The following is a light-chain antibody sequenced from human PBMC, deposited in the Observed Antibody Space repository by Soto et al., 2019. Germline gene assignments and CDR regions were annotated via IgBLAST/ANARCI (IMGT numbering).Light chain of an antibody. CDR2: DAA. J-gene: IGKJ3*01. CDR1: QNINTH. V-gene: IGKV1-39*01. Sequence: DVQMTQSPYSLSAAVGDRVTIACRASQNINTHLNWYQQKPGKAPKLLMFDAASLQSGVPSRFSGSGSRTDITLTITSPQPEDFATYYSQQTSSAPFTFGPGTKVDIK. CDR3: QQTSSAPFT.